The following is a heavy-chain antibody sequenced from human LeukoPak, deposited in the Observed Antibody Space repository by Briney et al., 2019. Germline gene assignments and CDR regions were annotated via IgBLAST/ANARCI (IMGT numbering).Heavy chain of an antibody. Sequence: LETLSLTCTVSGGSLRSYYWSWIRQPPGQGLEWIGYIYYSGSTNYNPSLKSRVTISVDTSKNQFPLKQSSVTAADTAVYYCARDPHETYRGNSYGLYYWGQGSLVTVPS. CDR2: IYYSGST. CDR3: ARDPHETYRGNSYGLYY. J-gene: IGHJ4*02. V-gene: IGHV4-59*01. CDR1: GGSLRSYY. D-gene: IGHD5-18*01.